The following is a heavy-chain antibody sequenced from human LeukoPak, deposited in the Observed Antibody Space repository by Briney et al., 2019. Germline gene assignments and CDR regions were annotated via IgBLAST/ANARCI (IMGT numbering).Heavy chain of an antibody. D-gene: IGHD6-19*01. V-gene: IGHV1-2*06. Sequence: ASVKVSCKAFGYTFTGYYMHWVRQAPGQGLEWMGRINPNSGGTDYAQQIQGRVTMTRDTSISTAYMELSRLRSDDTAVYYCARGSSGWYYFDYWGQGTLVTVSS. CDR1: GYTFTGYY. CDR2: INPNSGGT. J-gene: IGHJ4*02. CDR3: ARGSSGWYYFDY.